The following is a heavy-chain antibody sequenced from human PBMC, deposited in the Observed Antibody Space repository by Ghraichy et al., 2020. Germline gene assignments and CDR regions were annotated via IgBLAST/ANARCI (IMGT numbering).Heavy chain of an antibody. J-gene: IGHJ5*02. CDR1: GGSISGDNYY. V-gene: IGHV4-31*01. D-gene: IGHD2-15*01. CDR2: IYYSGST. CDR3: ARAVVAATAPQQMYWFDP. Sequence: SETLSLTCTVSGGSISGDNYYWSWIRQHPGKGLEWIGYIYYSGSTYYNPSLRSLVTISVDTSKNQFSLNLSSVTAADTAVYYCARAVVAATAPQQMYWFDPWGQGTLVTVSS.